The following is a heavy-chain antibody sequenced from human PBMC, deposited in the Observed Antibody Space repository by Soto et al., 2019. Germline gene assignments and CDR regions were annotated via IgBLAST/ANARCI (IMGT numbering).Heavy chain of an antibody. Sequence: GGSLRLSCAASWFTFTRYSMNWVRQAPGKGLEWVSSISGTTNYIYYGDSMKGRFTISRDNAKNSLYLEMNSLRAEDTAVYYCARESEDLTSNFDYWGQGTLVTVSS. CDR3: ARESEDLTSNFDY. CDR1: WFTFTRYS. V-gene: IGHV3-21*06. CDR2: ISGTTNYI. J-gene: IGHJ4*02.